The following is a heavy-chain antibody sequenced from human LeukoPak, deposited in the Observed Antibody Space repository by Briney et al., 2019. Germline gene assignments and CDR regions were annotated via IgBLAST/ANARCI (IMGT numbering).Heavy chain of an antibody. Sequence: ASVKVSCKTSGYTFNSYGIRWVRQAPGQGLEWMGWISAYNGNTNYEQKLQGRVTMTTDTSTSTAYMELRSLRSDDTAVYYCARDMYYYSRTGFDPWGQGTLVTVSS. CDR1: GYTFNSYG. CDR2: ISAYNGNT. V-gene: IGHV1-18*01. J-gene: IGHJ5*02. CDR3: ARDMYYYSRTGFDP. D-gene: IGHD3-10*01.